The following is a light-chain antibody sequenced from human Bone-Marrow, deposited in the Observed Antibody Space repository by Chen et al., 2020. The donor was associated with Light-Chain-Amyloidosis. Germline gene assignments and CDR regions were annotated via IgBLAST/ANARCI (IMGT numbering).Light chain of an antibody. CDR2: DAS. CDR3: QQRSNWPLT. J-gene: IGKJ4*01. CDR1: QTVGGY. Sequence: EIVLTQYPATLSLSRGERATLSCRASQTVGGYLAWYQQKPGQVPRLLIYDASIRVTGIPARFSGSGSGTDFPLTIRSLEPEDFAVYYCQQRSNWPLTFGGGTKVEIK. V-gene: IGKV3-11*01.